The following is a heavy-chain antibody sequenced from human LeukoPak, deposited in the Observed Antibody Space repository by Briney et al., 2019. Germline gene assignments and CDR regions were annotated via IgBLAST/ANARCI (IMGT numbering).Heavy chain of an antibody. CDR2: ISYDGSNK. CDR1: GFTFSSYA. Sequence: GGSLRLSCAASGFTFSSYAMHWVRQAPGKGLEWVAVISYDGSNKYYADSVKGRFTISRDNSKNTLYLQMNSLRPEDTAVYYCAKVRVVFNWNYAYYFDYWGQGTLVTVSS. CDR3: AKVRVVFNWNYAYYFDY. D-gene: IGHD1-7*01. V-gene: IGHV3-30*04. J-gene: IGHJ4*02.